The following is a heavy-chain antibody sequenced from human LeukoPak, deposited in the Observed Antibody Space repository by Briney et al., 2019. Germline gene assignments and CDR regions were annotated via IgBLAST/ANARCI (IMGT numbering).Heavy chain of an antibody. CDR3: ARGMEPYYYMDV. D-gene: IGHD1-26*01. CDR1: GYPFSNYD. Sequence: ASVKVSCKTSGYPFSNYDINWVRQATGQGLEWMGWINPNSGGTNYAQKFQGRVTMTRDTSISTAYMELSRLRSDDTAVYYCARGMEPYYYMDVWGKGTTVTVSS. CDR2: INPNSGGT. V-gene: IGHV1-2*02. J-gene: IGHJ6*03.